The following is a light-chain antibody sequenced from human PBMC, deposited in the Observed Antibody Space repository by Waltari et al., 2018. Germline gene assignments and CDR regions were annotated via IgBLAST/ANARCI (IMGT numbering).Light chain of an antibody. Sequence: QSALTQPPSASGSPGQSATISCSGTRSDVGDYPSVSWSQYYPGKAPKLILYEVNKRPSGVPDRFYGSRSGSTAFLTVSGLQADDEAVYFCFSYAGSNTYVFGSGTTVTVL. J-gene: IGLJ1*01. CDR2: EVN. CDR3: FSYAGSNTYV. V-gene: IGLV2-8*01. CDR1: RSDVGDYPS.